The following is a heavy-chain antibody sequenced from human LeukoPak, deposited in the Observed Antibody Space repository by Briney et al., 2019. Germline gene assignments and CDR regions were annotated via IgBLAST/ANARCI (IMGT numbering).Heavy chain of an antibody. J-gene: IGHJ3*02. CDR1: GYTFTGYY. D-gene: IGHD3-10*01. CDR3: ASLLTMVRGSPSAFDI. V-gene: IGHV1-2*02. CDR2: INPNSGGT. Sequence: ASVKVSCKASGYTFTGYYMHWVRQAPGQGLEWMGWINPNSGGTNYAQKFQGRVTMTRDTSISTAYMELSRLRSDDTAVYYCASLLTMVRGSPSAFDIWGQGTMVTVSS.